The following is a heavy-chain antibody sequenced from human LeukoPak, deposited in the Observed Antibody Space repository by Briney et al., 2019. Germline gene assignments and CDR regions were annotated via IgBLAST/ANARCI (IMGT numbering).Heavy chain of an antibody. CDR3: TRGNIWFGEFSGFDY. D-gene: IGHD3-10*01. V-gene: IGHV3-72*01. Sequence: GGSLRLSCAASGLTFSDHYMDWVRQAPGKGLEWVGRSRNKANSYTTEYAASVKGRFTTSRDDSNNSLYLQMNSLKTEDTAVYYCTRGNIWFGEFSGFDYWGQGTLDTVSS. CDR2: SRNKANSYTT. J-gene: IGHJ4*02. CDR1: GLTFSDHY.